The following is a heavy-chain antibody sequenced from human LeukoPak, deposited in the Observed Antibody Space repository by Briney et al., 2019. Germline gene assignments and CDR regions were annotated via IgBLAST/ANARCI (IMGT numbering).Heavy chain of an antibody. CDR2: ISGSGGST. CDR1: GFTFNNYG. V-gene: IGHV3-23*01. J-gene: IGHJ4*02. CDR3: AKDPDYYDSSGNDGSFDY. Sequence: AGGSLRLSCAASGFTFNNYGMSWVRQAPGKGLEWVSAISGSGGSTYYADSVKGRFTISRDNSKNTLYLQMNSLRAEDTAVYYCAKDPDYYDSSGNDGSFDYWGQGTLVTVSS. D-gene: IGHD3-22*01.